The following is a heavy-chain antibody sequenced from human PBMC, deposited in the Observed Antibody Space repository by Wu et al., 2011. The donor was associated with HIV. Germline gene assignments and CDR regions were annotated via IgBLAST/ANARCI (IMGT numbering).Heavy chain of an antibody. Sequence: QVQLVQSGAEVKKPGSSVKVSCRASGRTFSSDSFSWLRQAPGQGLEWMGGIVPVLETPDYAQNFQGRLTITTDESTNTAYLELSSLRSEDTATYYCATDTTDYYSETADAFDIWGQGTMVIVSS. D-gene: IGHD3-9*01. CDR3: ATDTTDYYSETADAFDI. CDR2: IVPVLETP. J-gene: IGHJ3*02. CDR1: GRTFSSDS. V-gene: IGHV1-69*16.